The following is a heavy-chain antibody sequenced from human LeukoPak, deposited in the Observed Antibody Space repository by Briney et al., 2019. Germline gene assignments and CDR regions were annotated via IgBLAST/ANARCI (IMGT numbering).Heavy chain of an antibody. CDR3: ASNELSIAVAGDTNSNFDY. V-gene: IGHV4-31*03. D-gene: IGHD6-19*01. J-gene: IGHJ4*02. CDR2: IYYSGST. CDR1: GGSISSGGYY. Sequence: SETLSLTCTVSGGSISSGGYYWSWIRQHPGKGLEWIGYIYYSGSTNYNPSLKSRVTISVDTSKNQFSLKLSSVTAADTAVYYCASNELSIAVAGDTNSNFDYWGQGTLVTVSS.